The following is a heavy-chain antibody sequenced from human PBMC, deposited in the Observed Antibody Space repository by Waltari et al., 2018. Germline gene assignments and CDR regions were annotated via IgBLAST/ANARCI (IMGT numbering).Heavy chain of an antibody. D-gene: IGHD6-13*01. CDR1: GGSITSGGYY. CDR2: IYDSGSP. V-gene: IGHV4-31*01. Sequence: QVQLQESGPGLVKPSQTLSLTCTVSGGSITSGGYYGSWIRQHPGKGLQWVGYIYDSGSPYYNSPRKSLVTISVDTSKNQFSRKLSSVTAADTAVYYCARVSEAAACTIFDYWGQGTLVTVSS. CDR3: ARVSEAAACTIFDY. J-gene: IGHJ4*02.